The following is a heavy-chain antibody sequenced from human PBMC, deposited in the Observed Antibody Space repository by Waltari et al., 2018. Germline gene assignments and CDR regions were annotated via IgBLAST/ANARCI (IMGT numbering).Heavy chain of an antibody. CDR1: GYSITSYY. V-gene: IGHV4-59*01. CDR2: LYNSGST. D-gene: IGHD6-13*01. J-gene: IGHJ3*01. Sequence: QVQLQESGPGLVKPSETLSLTCIVSGYSITSYYWNWLRQPPGKGLEWIGYLYNSGSTNYNPSLKSRVTISVDTSKNQFSLKLTSVTAADTAVYYCARDPGSASWYGAFDVWGQGTMVSVSS. CDR3: ARDPGSASWYGAFDV.